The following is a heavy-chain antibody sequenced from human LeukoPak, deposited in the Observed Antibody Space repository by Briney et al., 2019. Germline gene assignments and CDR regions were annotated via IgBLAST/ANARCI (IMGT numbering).Heavy chain of an antibody. D-gene: IGHD3-10*01. Sequence: GASVKVSCKASGYNFTTYGISWVRQAPGQGLEWMGWISAYNGNTNYAQKLQGRVTMTTDTSTSTAYMELRSLRSDDTAVYYCARDRVLLWFGESNDAFDIWGQGTMVTVSS. CDR3: ARDRVLLWFGESNDAFDI. CDR2: ISAYNGNT. CDR1: GYNFTTYG. V-gene: IGHV1-18*01. J-gene: IGHJ3*02.